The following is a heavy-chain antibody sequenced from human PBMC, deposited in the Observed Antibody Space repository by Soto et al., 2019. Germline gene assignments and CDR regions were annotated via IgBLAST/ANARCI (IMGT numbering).Heavy chain of an antibody. Sequence: QVQLVESGGGVVQPGRSLRLSCAASGFTFSSYGMHWVRQAPGKGLEWVAVIWYDGSNKYYADSVKGRFTISRDNSKNTLYLQMNSLRAEDTAVYYCARDRGGYDYIWGSYRPTYYFDYWGQGTLVTVSS. V-gene: IGHV3-33*01. CDR2: IWYDGSNK. CDR1: GFTFSSYG. J-gene: IGHJ4*02. CDR3: ARDRGGYDYIWGSYRPTYYFDY. D-gene: IGHD3-16*02.